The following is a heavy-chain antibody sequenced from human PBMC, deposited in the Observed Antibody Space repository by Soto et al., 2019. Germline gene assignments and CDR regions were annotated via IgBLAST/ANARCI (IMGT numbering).Heavy chain of an antibody. CDR2: ISGSGGST. CDR1: GFTFSSYA. D-gene: IGHD2-2*01. Sequence: GGSLRLSCAASGFTFSSYAMSWVRQAPGKGLEWVSAISGSGGSTYYADSVKGRFTISRDNSKNTLYLQMNSLRAEDTAVYYCAKDGRWAIVVVPAAIGGEVDAFDIWGQGTMVTVSS. CDR3: AKDGRWAIVVVPAAIGGEVDAFDI. V-gene: IGHV3-23*01. J-gene: IGHJ3*02.